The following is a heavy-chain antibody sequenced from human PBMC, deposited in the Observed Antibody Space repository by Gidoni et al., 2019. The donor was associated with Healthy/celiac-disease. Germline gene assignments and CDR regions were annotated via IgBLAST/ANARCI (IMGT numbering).Heavy chain of an antibody. CDR3: ARGPTYSSSWLDY. D-gene: IGHD6-13*01. CDR1: GGSFSGYY. J-gene: IGHJ4*02. V-gene: IGHV4-34*01. CDR2: INHSGST. Sequence: QVQLQQWGAGLLKPSETLSLTCAVYGGSFSGYYWSWIRQPPGKGLEWIGEINHSGSTNYNPSLKSRVTISVDTSKNQFSLKLSSVTAADTAVYYCARGPTYSSSWLDYWGQGTLVTVSS.